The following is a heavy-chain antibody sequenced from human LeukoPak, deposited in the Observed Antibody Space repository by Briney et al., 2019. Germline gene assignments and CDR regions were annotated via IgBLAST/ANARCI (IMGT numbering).Heavy chain of an antibody. CDR2: INPNSGAT. V-gene: IGHV1-2*06. CDR3: ARDEQGGTTGGLGY. D-gene: IGHD4-17*01. Sequence: GASVKVSCKASGYTFTDYYIHWVRQAPRQGLEWVGRINPNSGATHYPQKFQGRVTMTRDTSINTAYLELNSLGSDDTAMYYCARDEQGGTTGGLGYWGQGTLVTVSS. J-gene: IGHJ4*02. CDR1: GYTFTDYY.